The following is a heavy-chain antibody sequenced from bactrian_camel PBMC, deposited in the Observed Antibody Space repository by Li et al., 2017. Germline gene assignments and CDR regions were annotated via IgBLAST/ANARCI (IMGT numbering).Heavy chain of an antibody. Sequence: QVQLVESGGASVQAGGSLKLACKASGYTVVRKCMAWFRQVPGKEREEVASINRDDVSFYADSVKGRFTISRDNEKNTLYLQMNSLIPEDTAVYSCAFDRMEQCAGYDYWGQGTQVTVS. CDR2: INRDDVS. V-gene: IGHV3S55*01. D-gene: IGHD8*01. CDR1: GYTVVRKC. J-gene: IGHJ4*01. CDR3: AFDRMEQCAGYDY.